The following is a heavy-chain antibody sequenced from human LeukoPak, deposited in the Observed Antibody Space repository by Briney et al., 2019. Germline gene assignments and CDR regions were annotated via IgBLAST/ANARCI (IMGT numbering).Heavy chain of an antibody. CDR3: ARVGLLVRGGFDY. D-gene: IGHD3-10*01. CDR1: GGSISSYY. J-gene: IGHJ4*02. V-gene: IGHV4-59*01. Sequence: SETLSLTCTVSGGSISSYYWSWIRQPPGKGLEWIGCIYYSGSTNYNPSLKSRVTISVDTSKNQFSLKLSSVTAADTAVYYCARVGLLVRGGFDYWGQGTLVTVSS. CDR2: IYYSGST.